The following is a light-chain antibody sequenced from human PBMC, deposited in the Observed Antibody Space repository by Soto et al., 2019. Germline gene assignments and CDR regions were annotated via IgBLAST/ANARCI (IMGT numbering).Light chain of an antibody. Sequence: VLTQSPGTLSLSPGERATLSCRASQTVSSNYLAWYQQKPGQAPRLLIYGASSRATGIPDRFSGSGSGTAFTLTISSLEPEDFAVYYCQQYGSSILYTFGQGTKLEIK. CDR2: GAS. V-gene: IGKV3-20*01. CDR1: QTVSSNY. CDR3: QQYGSSILYT. J-gene: IGKJ2*01.